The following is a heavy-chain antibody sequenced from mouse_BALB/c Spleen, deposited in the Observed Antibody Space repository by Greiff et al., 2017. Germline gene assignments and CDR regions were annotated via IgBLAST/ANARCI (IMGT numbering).Heavy chain of an antibody. CDR1: GFSFTSYW. CDR3: TRSGIYYYGSSYVDY. Sequence: EVQLQQSGTVLARPGASVKMSCKASGFSFTSYWMHWVKQRPGQGLEWIGAIYPGNSDTSYNQKFKGKAKLTAVTSASTAYMELSSLTNEDSAVYYCTRSGIYYYGSSYVDYWGEGTTLTVSS. D-gene: IGHD1-1*01. V-gene: IGHV1-5*01. CDR2: IYPGNSDT. J-gene: IGHJ2*01.